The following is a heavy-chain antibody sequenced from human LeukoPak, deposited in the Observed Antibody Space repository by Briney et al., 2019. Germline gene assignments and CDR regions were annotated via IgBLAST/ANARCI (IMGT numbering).Heavy chain of an antibody. CDR2: ISSSSSYI. J-gene: IGHJ4*02. CDR1: GFTFSSYS. D-gene: IGHD3-22*01. Sequence: GGSLRLSCAASGFTFSSYSMNWVRQAPGKGLEWVSSISSSSSYIYYADSVKGRFTISRDKSKNSLYLQMNSLRTEDTALYYCAKALEIDSSGYYTDYWGQGTLVTVSS. V-gene: IGHV3-21*04. CDR3: AKALEIDSSGYYTDY.